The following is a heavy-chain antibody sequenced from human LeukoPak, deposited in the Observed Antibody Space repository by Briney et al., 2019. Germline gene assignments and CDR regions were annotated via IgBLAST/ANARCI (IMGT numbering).Heavy chain of an antibody. J-gene: IGHJ4*02. Sequence: ASVKVSCKASGYTFTGYYMHWVRQAPGQGLEWMGWINPNSGGTNYAQKFQGRVTMTRDTSISTAYMELSRLRSDDTAVYYCARGDYYDSSRCFDYWGQGTLVTVSS. CDR3: ARGDYYDSSRCFDY. V-gene: IGHV1-2*02. CDR1: GYTFTGYY. CDR2: INPNSGGT. D-gene: IGHD3-22*01.